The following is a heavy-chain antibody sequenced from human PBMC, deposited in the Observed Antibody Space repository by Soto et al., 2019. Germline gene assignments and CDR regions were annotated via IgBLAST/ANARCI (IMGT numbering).Heavy chain of an antibody. CDR1: GFTFSDYY. Sequence: GGSLRLSCAASGFTFSDYYMNWIRQAPWKGLEWVSYISSSGNTIYYADSVKGRFTISRDNAKNSLYLQMNSLRAEDTAVYYGAREWVTMGYWGQGTLVTVSS. CDR3: AREWVTMGY. J-gene: IGHJ4*02. D-gene: IGHD3-10*01. CDR2: ISSSGNTI. V-gene: IGHV3-11*01.